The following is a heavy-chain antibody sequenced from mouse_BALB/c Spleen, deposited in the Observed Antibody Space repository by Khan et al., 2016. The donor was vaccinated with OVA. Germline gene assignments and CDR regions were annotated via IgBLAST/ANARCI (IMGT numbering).Heavy chain of an antibody. V-gene: IGHV2-9*02. CDR3: ARLEDI. D-gene: IGHD1-3*01. CDR1: GFSLTSYG. Sequence: QVQLKESGPGLVAPSQSLSITCNVSGFSLTSYGVHWVRQPPGKGLEWLGVIWAGGSTNYNSALMSRLSISKDNSKSQVFLKMNRLQTDDTAMYYCARLEDIWGQGTTLTVSS. J-gene: IGHJ2*01. CDR2: IWAGGST.